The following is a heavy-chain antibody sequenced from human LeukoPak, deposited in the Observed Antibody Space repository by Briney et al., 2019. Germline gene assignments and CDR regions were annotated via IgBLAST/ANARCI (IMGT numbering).Heavy chain of an antibody. Sequence: PGGSLRLSCAASGFTVSSNYMSWVRQAPGKGLEWVSYISSSSSTIYYADSVKGRFTISRDNAKNSLYLQMNSLRAEETAVYYCASLSIAARQFDYWGQGTLVTVSS. CDR3: ASLSIAARQFDY. J-gene: IGHJ4*02. D-gene: IGHD6-6*01. V-gene: IGHV3-48*01. CDR2: ISSSSSTI. CDR1: GFTVSSNY.